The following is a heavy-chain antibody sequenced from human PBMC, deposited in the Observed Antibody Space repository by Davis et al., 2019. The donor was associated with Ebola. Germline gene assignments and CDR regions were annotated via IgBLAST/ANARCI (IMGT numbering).Heavy chain of an antibody. D-gene: IGHD4-17*01. CDR3: ARGVTVTTIIYYYYGMDV. V-gene: IGHV4-31*03. CDR1: GGSISSGGYY. Sequence: MPSETLSLTCTVSGGSISSGGYYWSWIRQHPGKGLEWIGYIYYSGSTYYNPSLKSRVTISVDTSKNQFSLKLGSVTAADTAVYYCARGVTVTTIIYYYYGMDVWGQGTTVTVSS. CDR2: IYYSGST. J-gene: IGHJ6*02.